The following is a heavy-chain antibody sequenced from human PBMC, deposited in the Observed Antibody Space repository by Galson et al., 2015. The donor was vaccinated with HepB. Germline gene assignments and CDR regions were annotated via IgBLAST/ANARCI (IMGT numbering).Heavy chain of an antibody. CDR1: GSTLTSYY. CDR2: INPSGGST. CDR3: ARSHVTGTTFSAYYYYYMDV. V-gene: IGHV1-46*03. D-gene: IGHD1-7*01. Sequence: SVKVSCKASGSTLTSYYIHWVRQAPGQGLEWMGIINPSGGSTSYAQKFQGRVTMTRDTSTSTVYMELSSLTSEDTAVYYCARSHVTGTTFSAYYYYYMDVWGKGTTVTVSS. J-gene: IGHJ6*03.